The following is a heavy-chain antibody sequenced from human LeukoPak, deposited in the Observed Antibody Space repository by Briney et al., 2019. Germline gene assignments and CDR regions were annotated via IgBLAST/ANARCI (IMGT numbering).Heavy chain of an antibody. CDR1: GFTFSSYA. CDR2: ISSSGSTI. V-gene: IGHV3-48*04. CDR3: ARSSLTSLLRFLEWDLDY. Sequence: PGGSLRLSCAASGFTFSSYAMNWVRQAPGKGLEWVSYISSSGSTIYYADSVKGRFTISRDNAKNSLYLQMNSLRADDTAVYYCARSSLTSLLRFLEWDLDYWGQGTLVTVSS. D-gene: IGHD3-3*01. J-gene: IGHJ4*02.